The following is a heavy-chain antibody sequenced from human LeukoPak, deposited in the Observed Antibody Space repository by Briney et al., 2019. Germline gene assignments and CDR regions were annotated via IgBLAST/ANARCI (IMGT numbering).Heavy chain of an antibody. J-gene: IGHJ6*03. CDR3: ARHDDSSSSWGNYYYYYMDV. V-gene: IGHV4-4*09. D-gene: IGHD6-6*01. CDR1: GGPISSYY. CDR2: IYTSGST. Sequence: PSETLSLTCTVSGGPISSYYWSWIRQPPGKGLEWIGYIYTSGSTNYNPSLKSRVTISVDTSKNQFSLKLSSVTAADTAVYYCARHDDSSSSWGNYYYYYMDVWGKGTTVTVSS.